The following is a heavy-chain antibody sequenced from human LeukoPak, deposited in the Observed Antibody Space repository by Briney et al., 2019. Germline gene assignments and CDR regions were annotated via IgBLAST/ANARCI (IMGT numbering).Heavy chain of an antibody. Sequence: SETLSLTCAVYGGSFSGYYWSWIRQPPGKGLEWIGEINHSGSTNYNPSLKSRVTISVDTSKNQFSLKLSSVTAADTAVYYCAKDDDWGRFYHWGQGTLVTVSS. D-gene: IGHD3-16*01. V-gene: IGHV4-34*01. CDR2: INHSGST. CDR1: GGSFSGYY. CDR3: AKDDDWGRFYH. J-gene: IGHJ1*01.